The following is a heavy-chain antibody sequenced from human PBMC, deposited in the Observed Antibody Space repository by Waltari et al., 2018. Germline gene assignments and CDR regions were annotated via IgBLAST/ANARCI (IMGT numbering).Heavy chain of an antibody. D-gene: IGHD2-8*01. CDR2: IWYDGSNK. CDR1: GFTFSSSG. Sequence: QVQLVESGGGVVQPGRSLRLSCAASGFTFSSSGLHWVRQAPGKGLDWVAVIWYDGSNKYYADSVKGRFTISRDNSKNTLYLQMNSLRAEDTAMYYCAKGGYCTNGVCSPGAFDYWGQGTLVTVSS. CDR3: AKGGYCTNGVCSPGAFDY. J-gene: IGHJ4*02. V-gene: IGHV3-30*18.